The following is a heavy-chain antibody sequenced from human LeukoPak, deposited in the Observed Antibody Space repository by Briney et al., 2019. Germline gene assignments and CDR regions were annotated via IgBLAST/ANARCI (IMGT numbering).Heavy chain of an antibody. CDR1: GLTFSSYW. J-gene: IGHJ6*02. CDR3: ARDLVCSSTSCYAADSYYYYYGMDV. CDR2: IKQDGSEK. D-gene: IGHD2-2*01. V-gene: IGHV3-7*04. Sequence: GGSLRLSCAASGLTFSSYWMSWVRQAPGKGLEWVANIKQDGSEKYYVDSVKGRFTISRDNAKNSLYLQMNSLRAEDTAVYYCARDLVCSSTSCYAADSYYYYYGMDVWGQGTTVTVSS.